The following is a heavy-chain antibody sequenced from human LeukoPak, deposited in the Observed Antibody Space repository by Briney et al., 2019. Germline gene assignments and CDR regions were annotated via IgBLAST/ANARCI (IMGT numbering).Heavy chain of an antibody. CDR1: GFTFHTSA. D-gene: IGHD3-3*01. Sequence: ASVKVSCKASGFTFHTSAMQWVRQARGRRLEWIGWIVLGSGKTVYSHKFHDRVIITRDISTSKVYMELDSLGSEDTAVYYCAAQRGASLHDFWSTRLFDPWGQGTLVTVSS. CDR3: AAQRGASLHDFWSTRLFDP. J-gene: IGHJ5*02. CDR2: IVLGSGKT. V-gene: IGHV1-58*02.